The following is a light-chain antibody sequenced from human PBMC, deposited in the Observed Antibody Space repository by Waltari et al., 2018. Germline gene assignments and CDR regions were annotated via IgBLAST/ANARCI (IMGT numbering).Light chain of an antibody. Sequence: QSALTQPASVSGSPGQSITISCTGTSSDVGGYNYVSWYQQHPGKAPKLMIYDVSKRLSGVSNRFSGSKSGNTASLTISGLHAEDEADYYCSSYTSSSTWVFGGGTKLTVL. CDR3: SSYTSSSTWV. V-gene: IGLV2-14*01. CDR2: DVS. CDR1: SSDVGGYNY. J-gene: IGLJ3*02.